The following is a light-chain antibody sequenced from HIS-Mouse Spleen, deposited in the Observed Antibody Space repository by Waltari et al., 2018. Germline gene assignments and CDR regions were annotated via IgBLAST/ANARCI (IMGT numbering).Light chain of an antibody. CDR3: SSYAGSNNFVV. CDR2: EVS. V-gene: IGLV2-8*01. CDR1: SSDVGGYNY. J-gene: IGLJ2*01. Sequence: SALTQPPSASGSPGQSVTIPCPGTSSDVGGYNYVSWYQQHPGKAPKLMIYEVSKRPSGVPDRFSGSKSGNTASLTVSGLQAEDEADYYCSSYAGSNNFVVFGGGTKLTVL.